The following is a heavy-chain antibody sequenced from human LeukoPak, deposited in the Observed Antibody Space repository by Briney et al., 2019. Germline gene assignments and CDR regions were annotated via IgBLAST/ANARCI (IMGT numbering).Heavy chain of an antibody. CDR2: TYYRSKWYN. CDR1: GDSVSSNSAA. D-gene: IGHD6-13*01. CDR3: ARVQPQLVRRYYYYYGMDV. J-gene: IGHJ6*02. V-gene: IGHV6-1*01. Sequence: SQTLSLTCAISGDSVSSNSAAWNWIRQSPSRGLEWLGRTYYRSKWYNDYAVSVKSRITINPDTSKNQFSLQLNSVTPEDTAVYYCARVQPQLVRRYYYYYGMDVWGQGTTVTVSS.